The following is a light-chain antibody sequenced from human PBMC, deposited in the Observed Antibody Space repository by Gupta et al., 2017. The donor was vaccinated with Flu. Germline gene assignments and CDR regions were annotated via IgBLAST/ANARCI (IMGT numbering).Light chain of an antibody. J-gene: IGKJ1*01. CDR2: GAS. Sequence: ELVLTQSPGTLSLSPGERATLPCRASQSVSSSYLAWYQQKPGQAPRLLIYGASSRATGIPDRFSGSGSGTDFTLTISRLEPEDFAVYYCQQYGGSPWTFGQGTKVEIK. CDR1: QSVSSSY. V-gene: IGKV3-20*01. CDR3: QQYGGSPWT.